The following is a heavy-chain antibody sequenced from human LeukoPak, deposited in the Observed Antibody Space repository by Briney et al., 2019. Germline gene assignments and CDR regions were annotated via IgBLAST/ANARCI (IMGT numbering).Heavy chain of an antibody. CDR2: ISHDGSNK. CDR3: ARDSYYYDSSGYFDY. V-gene: IGHV3-30-3*01. D-gene: IGHD3-22*01. Sequence: PGGSLRLSCAASGFTFSSYAMHWVRQAPGKGLEWVAVISHDGSNKYYADSVKGRFTISRDNSKNTLYLQMNSLRAEDTAVYYCARDSYYYDSSGYFDYWGQGTLVTVSS. CDR1: GFTFSSYA. J-gene: IGHJ4*02.